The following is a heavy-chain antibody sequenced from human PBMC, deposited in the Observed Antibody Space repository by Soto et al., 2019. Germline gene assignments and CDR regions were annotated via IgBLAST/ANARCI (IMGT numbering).Heavy chain of an antibody. V-gene: IGHV4-59*08. CDR3: ARHSTGTPFWSLLYRLDY. CDR2: IYYSGST. Sequence: SETLSLTCSVSGGSISSYFWSWIRQPPGKGLEWIGSIYYSGSTYYNPSLKSRVTISVDTSKNQFSLKLSSVTAAVTAVYYCARHSTGTPFWSLLYRLDYWGQGTLVTVSS. D-gene: IGHD1-1*01. CDR1: GGSISSYF. J-gene: IGHJ4*02.